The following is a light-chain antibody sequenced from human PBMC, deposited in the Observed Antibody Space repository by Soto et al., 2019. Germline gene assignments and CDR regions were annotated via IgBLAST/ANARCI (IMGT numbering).Light chain of an antibody. V-gene: IGLV2-14*01. Sequence: QSVLTQPASVSGSPGRSIAISCTGTSSDVGGYNYVSWYQQHPGKAPKLMVYDVSNRPSGVFNRFSGSKSGNTASLTISGLQAEDEADYYCSSYTSSSTYVFGTGTKVTV. CDR1: SSDVGGYNY. CDR2: DVS. J-gene: IGLJ1*01. CDR3: SSYTSSSTYV.